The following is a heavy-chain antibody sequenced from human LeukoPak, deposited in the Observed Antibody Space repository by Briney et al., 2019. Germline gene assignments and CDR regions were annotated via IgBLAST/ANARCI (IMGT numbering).Heavy chain of an antibody. CDR1: GFTFSSYW. V-gene: IGHV3-7*01. CDR2: IKRDGGEK. D-gene: IGHD6-13*01. CDR3: ARAPYSSSSGMDV. Sequence: GGSLRLSCAASGFTFSSYWMSWVRQAPGKGLEWVANIKRDGGEKYYVDSVKGRFTISRDNAKNSLYLQMNSLRAEDTAVYYCARAPYSSSSGMDVWGQGTTVTVSS. J-gene: IGHJ6*02.